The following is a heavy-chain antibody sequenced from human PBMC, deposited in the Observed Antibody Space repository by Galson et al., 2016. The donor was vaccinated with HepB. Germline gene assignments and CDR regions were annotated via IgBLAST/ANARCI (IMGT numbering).Heavy chain of an antibody. CDR1: GFTFSNAW. V-gene: IGHV3-15*01. Sequence: SLRLSCAASGFTFSNAWMSRVRQAPGKGLEWVGRIKSKTDGGTTDYAAPVKGRFSISRDDSKNTLYPQMNSLKTGDTAVYYCRYGMDVWGQGTTVTVSS. J-gene: IGHJ6*02. CDR3: RYGMDV. CDR2: IKSKTDGGTT.